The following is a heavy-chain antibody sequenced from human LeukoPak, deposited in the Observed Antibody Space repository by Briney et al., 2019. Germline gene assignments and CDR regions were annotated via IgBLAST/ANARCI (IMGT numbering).Heavy chain of an antibody. J-gene: IGHJ4*02. D-gene: IGHD3-22*01. CDR2: ISYDGGNK. V-gene: IGHV3-30*03. CDR3: ARGGGYYDSSGYPYYFDY. Sequence: AGGSLRLSCAGSGFTFSNYGMHWVRQAPGKGPEWVAVISYDGGNKYYADSVKGRFTISRDNSKNTLYLQMNSLRAEDTAVYYCARGGGYYDSSGYPYYFDYWGQGTLVTVSS. CDR1: GFTFSNYG.